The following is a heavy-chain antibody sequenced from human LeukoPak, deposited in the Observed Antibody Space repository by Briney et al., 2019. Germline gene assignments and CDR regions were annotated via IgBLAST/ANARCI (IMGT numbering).Heavy chain of an antibody. V-gene: IGHV3-23*01. CDR3: ARDLDRSGLSDVSE. CDR1: GFTFINYA. Sequence: PGESLRLSCAASGFTFINYAFNWVRQPPAKGLEGVSLIDKSGGATYYAHPAKGRFTMTSVNSNNTLSLQMNRLIVDDTAVYYFARDLDRSGLSDVSEGGQGTLVTVSS. J-gene: IGHJ4*02. CDR2: IDKSGGAT. D-gene: IGHD5-12*01.